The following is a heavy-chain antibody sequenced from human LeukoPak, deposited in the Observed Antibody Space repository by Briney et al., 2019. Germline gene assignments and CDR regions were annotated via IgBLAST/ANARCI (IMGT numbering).Heavy chain of an antibody. CDR1: GYTLTELS. V-gene: IGHV1-24*01. J-gene: IGHJ3*02. Sequence: ASVKVSCKVSGYTLTELSMHWVRQAPGKGLEWMGGFDPEDGETNYAQKFQGRVTITADKSTSTAYMELSSLRSEDTAVYYCARDGSGSRAFDIWGQGTMVTVSS. CDR3: ARDGSGSRAFDI. D-gene: IGHD1-26*01. CDR2: FDPEDGET.